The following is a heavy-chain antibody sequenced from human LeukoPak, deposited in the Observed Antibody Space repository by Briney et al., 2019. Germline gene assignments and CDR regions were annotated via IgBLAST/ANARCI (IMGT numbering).Heavy chain of an antibody. J-gene: IGHJ5*02. V-gene: IGHV4-34*01. CDR2: INHSGST. D-gene: IGHD3-10*01. Sequence: NPSETLSLTCAVYGGSFSGYYWSWIRQPPGKGLEWIGEINHSGSTNYNPSLKSRVTISVDTSKNQFSLKLSSVTAADTAVYYCARESTGFGEFVWFDPWGQGTLVTVSS. CDR3: ARESTGFGEFVWFDP. CDR1: GGSFSGYY.